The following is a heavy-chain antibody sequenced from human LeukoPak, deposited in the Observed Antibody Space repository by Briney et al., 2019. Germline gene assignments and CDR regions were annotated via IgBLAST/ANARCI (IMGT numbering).Heavy chain of an antibody. CDR3: ARDRQCGY. CDR2: TSPYNGNT. V-gene: IGHV1-18*01. Sequence: PAASVNVSCKASGYTFTSYGISWVRQAPGQGLEWMGWTSPYNGNTNYAPKLQGRLTMTTDTSTSTAYMELRSLRSDDTAVYYCARDRQCGYWGQGTLVTVSS. CDR1: GYTFTSYG. J-gene: IGHJ4*02. D-gene: IGHD2-21*01.